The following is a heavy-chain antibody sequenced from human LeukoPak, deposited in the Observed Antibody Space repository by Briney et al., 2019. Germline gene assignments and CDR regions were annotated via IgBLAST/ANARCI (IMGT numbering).Heavy chain of an antibody. CDR1: GGSFSGYY. Sequence: SETLSLTCAVYGGSFSGYYWSWIRQPPGKGLEWIGEINHSGSTNYNPSLKSRVTISVDTSKNQFSLKLSSVTAADTAVYYCARGPIAAAGSYFDYWGQGTLVTVSS. CDR2: INHSGST. J-gene: IGHJ4*02. D-gene: IGHD6-13*01. CDR3: ARGPIAAAGSYFDY. V-gene: IGHV4-34*01.